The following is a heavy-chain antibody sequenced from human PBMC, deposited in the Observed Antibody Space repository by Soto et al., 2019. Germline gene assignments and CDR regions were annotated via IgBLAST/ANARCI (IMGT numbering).Heavy chain of an antibody. V-gene: IGHV4-30-2*01. J-gene: IGHJ5*02. Sequence: QLQLQESGSGLVKPSQTLSLTCAVSGGSISSGGYSWSWIRQPPGKGLEWIGYIYHSGSTYYNPSLKSRVTISVDRSKNQFSLKLSSVTAADTAVYYCARTLTTVTTVGWFDPWGQGTLVTVSS. CDR2: IYHSGST. CDR1: GGSISSGGYS. CDR3: ARTLTTVTTVGWFDP. D-gene: IGHD4-17*01.